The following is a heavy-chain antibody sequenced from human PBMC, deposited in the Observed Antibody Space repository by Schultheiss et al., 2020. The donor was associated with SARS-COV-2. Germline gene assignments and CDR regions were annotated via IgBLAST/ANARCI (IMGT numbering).Heavy chain of an antibody. CDR3: AKPGSGYSYVIYYGMDV. D-gene: IGHD5-18*01. CDR2: IYYSGST. J-gene: IGHJ6*02. Sequence: SETLSLTCTVSGGSISSGGYYWSWIRQHPGKGLEWIGYIYYSGSTNYNPSLKSRVTISVDTSKNQFSLKLSSVTAADTAVYYCAKPGSGYSYVIYYGMDVWGQGTTVTVSS. CDR1: GGSISSGGYY. V-gene: IGHV4-61*08.